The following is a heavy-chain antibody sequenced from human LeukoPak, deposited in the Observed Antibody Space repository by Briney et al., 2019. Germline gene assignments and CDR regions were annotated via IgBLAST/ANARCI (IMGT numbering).Heavy chain of an antibody. D-gene: IGHD5-24*01. J-gene: IGHJ4*02. Sequence: PSETLSLTCTVSGGSISSYYWSWIRQPPGKGLEWIGYIYYSGSTNYNPSLKSRVAISVDTSKNQFSLKLSSVTAADTAVYYCARELRGGDGYNRFDYWGQGTLVTVSS. CDR1: GGSISSYY. CDR2: IYYSGST. V-gene: IGHV4-59*01. CDR3: ARELRGGDGYNRFDY.